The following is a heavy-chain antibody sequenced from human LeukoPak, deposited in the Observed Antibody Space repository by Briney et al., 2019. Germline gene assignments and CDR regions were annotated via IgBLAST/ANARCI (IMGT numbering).Heavy chain of an antibody. V-gene: IGHV3-11*01. CDR1: GFTFSDYY. CDR3: ASDDVVGAPDY. J-gene: IGHJ4*02. D-gene: IGHD1-26*01. Sequence: GGSLRLSCAASGFTFSDYYMSWIRQAPGKGLGWVSYISSSGSTIYYADSVKGRFTISRDNAKNSLYLQMNSLRAEDTAVYYCASDDVVGAPDYWGQGTLVTVSS. CDR2: ISSSGSTI.